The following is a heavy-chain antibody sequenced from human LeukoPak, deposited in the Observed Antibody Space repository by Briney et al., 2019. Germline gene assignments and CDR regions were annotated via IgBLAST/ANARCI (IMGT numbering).Heavy chain of an antibody. D-gene: IGHD2-15*01. J-gene: IGHJ5*02. CDR3: TRDRGTYNWFDP. CDR1: GFTFSGSA. Sequence: GGSLRLSCAASGFTFSGSAVHWVRQSSGKGLEWVGHIDKKDNLYATAYAESVKGRFTISRDDSKDTAFLHTDSLKTEDTALYYCTRDRGTYNWFDPWGQGTLVTVSS. CDR2: IDKKDNLYAT. V-gene: IGHV3-73*01.